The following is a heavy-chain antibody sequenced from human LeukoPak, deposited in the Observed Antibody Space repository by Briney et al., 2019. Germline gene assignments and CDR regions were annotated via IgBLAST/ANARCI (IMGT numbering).Heavy chain of an antibody. J-gene: IGHJ4*02. V-gene: IGHV2-5*02. CDR2: IDWDDDK. CDR1: GFSLSTSGLG. CDR3: AHGMAVGDNYFDY. D-gene: IGHD6-19*01. Sequence: SGPTLFNPTPTLTLTGTFSGFSLSTSGLGVGWIRQPPRNTLGWLALIDWDDDKRYSPTLKSRLTINKDNSQNQVDLKMTNMDPVDTATYYCAHGMAVGDNYFDYWGQGTLVTVSS.